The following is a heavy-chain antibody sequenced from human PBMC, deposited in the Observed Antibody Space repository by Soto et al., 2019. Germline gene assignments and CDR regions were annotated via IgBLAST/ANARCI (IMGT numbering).Heavy chain of an antibody. Sequence: EVQLVESGGGLVKPGGSLTLSCATSGFTFSNTWMTWVRQAPGKGLEWVGRIKRKTDGGTTEYAAPVKGRFTISRDDSKNTLYLQMNSLKTEDTAVYYCSATLHYWGQGTLVIASS. CDR3: SATLHY. CDR2: IKRKTDGGTT. J-gene: IGHJ4*02. V-gene: IGHV3-15*01. D-gene: IGHD2-21*02. CDR1: GFTFSNTW.